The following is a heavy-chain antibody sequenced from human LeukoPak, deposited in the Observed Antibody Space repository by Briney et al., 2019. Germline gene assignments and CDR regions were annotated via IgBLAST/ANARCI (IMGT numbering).Heavy chain of an antibody. CDR2: IIPILGIA. CDR3: ARGYSSSWSVRCDAFEI. V-gene: IGHV1-69*04. D-gene: IGHD6-13*01. Sequence: GSSVHVSCMASGGTFSSYAISWVRQAPGQGLEWMGRIIPILGIANYEQKFQGRVTITADKSTNPAYMELSSLSPEDTAVYYCARGYSSSWSVRCDAFEIWGQGTMVSVSS. CDR1: GGTFSSYA. J-gene: IGHJ3*02.